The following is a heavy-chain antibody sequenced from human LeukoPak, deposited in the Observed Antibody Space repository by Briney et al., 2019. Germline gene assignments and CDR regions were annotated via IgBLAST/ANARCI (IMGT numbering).Heavy chain of an antibody. CDR1: GDSINTYY. V-gene: IGHV4-59*08. D-gene: IGHD2-2*01. CDR2: IYYSGST. Sequence: SETLSLTCTVSGDSINTYYWSWIRQPPGKGLEWIGYIYYSGSTNYNPSLKSRVTISVDTSKNQFSLKLSSVTAADTAVYYCARHRIVVVPAAKKGRWFDPWGQGTLVTVSS. CDR3: ARHRIVVVPAAKKGRWFDP. J-gene: IGHJ5*02.